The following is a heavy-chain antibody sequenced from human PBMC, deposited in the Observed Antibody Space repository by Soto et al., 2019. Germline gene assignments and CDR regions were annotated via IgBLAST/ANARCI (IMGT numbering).Heavy chain of an antibody. Sequence: GGSLRLSCAASGFTFSSYSMNWVRQAPGKGLEWVSSISSSSSYIYYADSVKGRFTISRDNAKNSLYLQMNSLRAEDTAVYYCARAPDGGGYYYWGQGTLVTVSS. CDR2: ISSSSSYI. CDR3: ARAPDGGGYYY. D-gene: IGHD3-22*01. J-gene: IGHJ4*02. CDR1: GFTFSSYS. V-gene: IGHV3-21*01.